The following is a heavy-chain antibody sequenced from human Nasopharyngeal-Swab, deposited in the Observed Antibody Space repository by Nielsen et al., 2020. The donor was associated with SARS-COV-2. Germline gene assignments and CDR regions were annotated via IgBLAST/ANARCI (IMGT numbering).Heavy chain of an antibody. CDR2: IYPGDSDT. V-gene: IGHV5-51*01. D-gene: IGHD2-15*01. Sequence: KVSCKGSGYSFTAYWIGWVRQMPGKGLEWMGIIYPGDSDTRYSPSFQGQVTISADKSISTAYLQWSSLKASDTAIYYCARHLFPRGDYYGMDVWGPWTTFPFSS. J-gene: IGHJ6*02. CDR1: GYSFTAYW. CDR3: ARHLFPRGDYYGMDV.